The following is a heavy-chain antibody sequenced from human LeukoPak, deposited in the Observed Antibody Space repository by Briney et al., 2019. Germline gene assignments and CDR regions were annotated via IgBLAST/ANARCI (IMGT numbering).Heavy chain of an antibody. V-gene: IGHV3-21*01. CDR3: VRDFMGMGGTTAYLHY. Sequence: KPGGSLRLSCVASGFTFRDYSMNWVRQAPGKGLEWVSSISRNSRHVYYGGSVWGRFTISRDDARNFLFLEMNSLRADDMAVYYCVRDFMGMGGTTAYLHYWGQGTLVTVSS. CDR2: ISRNSRHV. CDR1: GFTFRDYS. J-gene: IGHJ1*01. D-gene: IGHD1-26*01.